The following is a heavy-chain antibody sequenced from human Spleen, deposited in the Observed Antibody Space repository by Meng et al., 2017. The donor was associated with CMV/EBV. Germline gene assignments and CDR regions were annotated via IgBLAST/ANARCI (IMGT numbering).Heavy chain of an antibody. J-gene: IGHJ5*02. V-gene: IGHV3-7*01. CDR3: AKDLAPYCSSTSCSPFDP. CDR1: GFSVSAYW. CDR2: IDKDGSER. D-gene: IGHD2-2*01. Sequence: GESLKISCAASGFSVSAYWMSWVRQAPGKGLEWVANIDKDGSERHYLDSVKGRFTISRDNSKNTLYLQMNSLRAEDTAVYYCAKDLAPYCSSTSCSPFDPWGQGTLVTVSS.